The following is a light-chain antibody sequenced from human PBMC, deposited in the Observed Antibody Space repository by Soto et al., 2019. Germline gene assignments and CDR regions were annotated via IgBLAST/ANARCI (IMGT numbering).Light chain of an antibody. V-gene: IGLV2-14*01. Sequence: QSALTQPASVSGSPGQSITVSCNGTNTDVGGYNYVSWYQHRPGKAPRLMIYEVRNRLSGVSNRFSGSKSGNTASLTISGLQSEDEADYYCTSYTPTGALVFGSGTKVTVL. CDR3: TSYTPTGALV. CDR1: NTDVGGYNY. CDR2: EVR. J-gene: IGLJ6*01.